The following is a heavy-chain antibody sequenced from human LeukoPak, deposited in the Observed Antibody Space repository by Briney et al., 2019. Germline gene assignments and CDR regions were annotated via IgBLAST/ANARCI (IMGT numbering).Heavy chain of an antibody. CDR3: ARDLSNYYDSGDTRRCYYMDF. CDR2: IYYRGST. D-gene: IGHD3-22*01. CDR1: GGSISSYY. Sequence: SETLSFNCTGSGGSISSYYWSWLRQPPGKGLKYIGYIYYRGSTNYNPSLNSRATISLDPSKNDFSLRLGSVTAADTAVYYCARDLSNYYDSGDTRRCYYMDFWGKGTTVTVSS. V-gene: IGHV4-59*01. J-gene: IGHJ6*03.